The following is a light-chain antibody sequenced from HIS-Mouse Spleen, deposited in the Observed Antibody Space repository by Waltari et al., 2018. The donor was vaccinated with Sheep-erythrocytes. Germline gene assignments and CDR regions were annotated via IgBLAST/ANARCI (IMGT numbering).Light chain of an antibody. CDR1: SSDVGGYNY. Sequence: QSALTQPRSVSGSPGQSVTISCTGTSSDVGGYNYVPWYQPHPGKAPKLMIYDVSNRPSGVPDRFSGSKSGNTASLTISGLQAEDEADYYCCSYAGSYNHVFGTGTKVTVL. CDR3: CSYAGSYNHV. J-gene: IGLJ1*01. CDR2: DVS. V-gene: IGLV2-11*01.